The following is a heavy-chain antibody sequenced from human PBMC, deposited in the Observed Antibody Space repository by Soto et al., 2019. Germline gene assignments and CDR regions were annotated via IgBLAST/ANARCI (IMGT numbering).Heavy chain of an antibody. V-gene: IGHV3-53*04. Sequence: GGSLRLSCAAYGFTVSSNYMSWVRQAPGKGLDWVSVIYSGGSTYYADSVKGRFTISRHNSKNPLYLQMNSLRADDWAVYYCPFSYDSRAFDIWGQGTMVTVSS. D-gene: IGHD4-4*01. CDR2: IYSGGST. CDR3: PFSYDSRAFDI. CDR1: GFTVSSNY. J-gene: IGHJ3*02.